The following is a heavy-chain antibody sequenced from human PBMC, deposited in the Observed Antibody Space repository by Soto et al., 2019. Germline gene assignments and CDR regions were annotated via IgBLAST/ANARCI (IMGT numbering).Heavy chain of an antibody. D-gene: IGHD2-2*03. CDR1: GYSFISYW. Sequence: GESLKISCKTSGYSFISYWVAWVRQKPGKGLEWMGTFYPGDSTSTYSPSFQGQVTISVDKSISTAYLHLSNLKASDTAMYYCARIIGYCRNNDCSWTFDIWGRGTTVTVSS. CDR2: FYPGDSTS. V-gene: IGHV5-51*01. CDR3: ARIIGYCRNNDCSWTFDI. J-gene: IGHJ3*02.